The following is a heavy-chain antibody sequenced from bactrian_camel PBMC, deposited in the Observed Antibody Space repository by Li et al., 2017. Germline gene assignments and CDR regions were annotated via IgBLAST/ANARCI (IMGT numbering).Heavy chain of an antibody. D-gene: IGHD3*01. CDR2: IYSGGKT. Sequence: DVQLVESGGGLVQPGGSLTLSCAASGFTFSTYYMHWVRQAPGEALEWVSSIYSGGKTYYADSVKGRFTISRDNAKNTVYLQMNALKPEDTAVYYCATSHPDFYSGSWCHAPRGGTQVTVS. V-gene: IGHV3S10*01. CDR1: GFTFSTYY. J-gene: IGHJ4*01.